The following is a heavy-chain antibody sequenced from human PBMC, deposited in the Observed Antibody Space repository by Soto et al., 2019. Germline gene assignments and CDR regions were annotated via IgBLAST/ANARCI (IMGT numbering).Heavy chain of an antibody. CDR1: GYSVTSYW. D-gene: IGHD3-3*01. CDR3: ARDADTIFGVADYGMDV. J-gene: IGHJ6*02. Sequence: GESLKIACKGSGYSVTSYWIGWVRQMPGKGLEWMGIIYPGDSDTRYSPSFQGQVTISRDNAKNTLYLQMNSLRAEDTAVYYCARDADTIFGVADYGMDVWGQGTTVTVSS. CDR2: IYPGDSDT. V-gene: IGHV5-51*01.